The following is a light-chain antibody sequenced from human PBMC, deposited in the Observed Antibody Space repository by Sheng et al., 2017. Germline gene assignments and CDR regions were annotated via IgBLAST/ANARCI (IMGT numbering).Light chain of an antibody. J-gene: IGKJ1*01. CDR2: KAS. CDR3: QQFNGYSPWT. Sequence: DIQMTQSPSTLSASVGDRVTITCRASQSINNWLAWYQQKPGKAPKLLIYKASSLESGVPSRFSGSGSGTEFTLTISSLQPDDFATYYCQQFNGYSPWTFGQGTKVEIK. V-gene: IGKV1-5*03. CDR1: QSINNW.